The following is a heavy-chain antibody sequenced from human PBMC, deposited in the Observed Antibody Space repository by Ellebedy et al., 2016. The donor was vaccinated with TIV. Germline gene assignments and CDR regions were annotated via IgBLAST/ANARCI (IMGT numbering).Heavy chain of an antibody. J-gene: IGHJ5*02. Sequence: AASAKVSCKASGYTFTDYDINWVRQATGQGLEYLGWMKPGSGNTGYAQKFEGRVTMTRNTSTSTAYMELSSLRSDDTAVYYCVVGLFHPWGQGTLVSVPS. D-gene: IGHD3/OR15-3a*01. CDR2: MKPGSGNT. CDR1: GYTFTDYD. V-gene: IGHV1-8*01. CDR3: VVGLFHP.